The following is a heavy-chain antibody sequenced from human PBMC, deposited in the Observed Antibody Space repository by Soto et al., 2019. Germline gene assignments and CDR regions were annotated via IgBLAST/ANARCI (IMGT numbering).Heavy chain of an antibody. Sequence: QVQLVESGGGVVQPGRSLRLSCAASGFTFSSYAMHWVRQAPGKGLECVAVISYDVSNKYYADSVKGRCTISRDNSKNTLYLQMNSLRAEDTAVFYCARDQTGITTAGGGRIDYWGQGSLVTVSS. V-gene: IGHV3-30-3*01. D-gene: IGHD6-13*01. CDR3: ARDQTGITTAGGGRIDY. J-gene: IGHJ4*02. CDR2: ISYDVSNK. CDR1: GFTFSSYA.